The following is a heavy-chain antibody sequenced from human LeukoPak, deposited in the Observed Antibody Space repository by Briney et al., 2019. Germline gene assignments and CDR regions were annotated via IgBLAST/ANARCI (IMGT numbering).Heavy chain of an antibody. CDR2: IYSGGST. D-gene: IGHD3-10*01. CDR3: ARYKRWFGGFDAFDI. Sequence: EGSLRLSCAASGFTVSSNYMSWVRQAPGKGLEWVSVIYSGGSTYYADSVKGRFTISRDNSKNTLYLQMNSLRAEDTAVYYCARYKRWFGGFDAFDIWGQGTMVTVSS. CDR1: GFTVSSNY. V-gene: IGHV3-53*01. J-gene: IGHJ3*02.